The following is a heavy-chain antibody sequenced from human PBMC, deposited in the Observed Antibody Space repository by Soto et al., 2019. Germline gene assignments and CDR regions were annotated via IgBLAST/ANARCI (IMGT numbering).Heavy chain of an antibody. Sequence: QVQLVESGGGVVQPGRSLRLSCAASGFTFSSYGMHWVRQAPGKGLEWVAVISYDGSNKYYADSVKGRFTISRDNSKNTLYLQMNSLRAEDTAVYYCAKDRLRVVVVSRALRYYGMDVWGQGTTVTVSS. J-gene: IGHJ6*02. CDR1: GFTFSSYG. CDR2: ISYDGSNK. CDR3: AKDRLRVVVVSRALRYYGMDV. D-gene: IGHD3-22*01. V-gene: IGHV3-30*18.